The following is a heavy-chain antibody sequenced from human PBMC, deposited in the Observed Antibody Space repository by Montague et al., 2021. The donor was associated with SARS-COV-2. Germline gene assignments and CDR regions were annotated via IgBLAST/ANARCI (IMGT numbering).Heavy chain of an antibody. Sequence: SLRLSCAASGFTSSYYAMSWVRQAPGKGLEWVSTISGSGGTTYYADSVKGRFTISRDNSKNTLYLRMSSLRAEDTAVYYCAKAHYYDSSGYYFWGQGTLVTVSS. CDR1: GFTSSYYA. V-gene: IGHV3-23*01. CDR3: AKAHYYDSSGYYF. CDR2: ISGSGGTT. J-gene: IGHJ4*02. D-gene: IGHD3-22*01.